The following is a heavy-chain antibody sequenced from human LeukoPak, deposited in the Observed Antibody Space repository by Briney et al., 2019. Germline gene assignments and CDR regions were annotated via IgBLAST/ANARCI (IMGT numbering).Heavy chain of an antibody. CDR1: GYTFTSYY. Sequence: ASVKVSCTASGYTFTSYYMHWVRQAPGQGLEWVGIINPSGGSTSYAQKFQGRVTMTRDTSISTAYMELSRLRSDDTAVYYCARRGSGWYTGYFDYWGQGTLVTVSS. J-gene: IGHJ4*02. CDR3: ARRGSGWYTGYFDY. D-gene: IGHD6-19*01. V-gene: IGHV1-46*01. CDR2: INPSGGST.